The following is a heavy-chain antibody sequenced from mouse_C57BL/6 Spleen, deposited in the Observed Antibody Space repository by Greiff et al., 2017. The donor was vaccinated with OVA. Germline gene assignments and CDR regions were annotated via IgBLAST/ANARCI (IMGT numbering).Heavy chain of an antibody. CDR2: IDPSDSYT. CDR3: ARSGLRLGYFDV. V-gene: IGHV1-59*01. D-gene: IGHD1-1*01. CDR1: GYTFTSYW. J-gene: IGHJ1*03. Sequence: VQLQQPGAELVRPGTSVKLSCKASGYTFTSYWMHWVKQRPGQGLEWIGVIDPSDSYTNYNQKFKGKATLTVDTSSSTAYMQLSSLTSEDSAVYYCARSGLRLGYFDVWGTGTTVTVSS.